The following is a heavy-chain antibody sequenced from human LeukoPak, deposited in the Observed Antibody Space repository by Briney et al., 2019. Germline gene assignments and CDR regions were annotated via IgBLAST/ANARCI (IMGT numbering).Heavy chain of an antibody. CDR2: INHSGST. CDR3: ARDPMTTARSGYFDL. Sequence: SETLSLTWAVYGGSFSGYYWSWIRQPPGKGLEWIGEINHSGSTNYNPSLKSRVTISVDTSKNQFSLKLSSVTAADTAVYYCARDPMTTARSGYFDLWGRGPLVPVSS. V-gene: IGHV4-34*01. CDR1: GGSFSGYY. D-gene: IGHD4-17*01. J-gene: IGHJ2*01.